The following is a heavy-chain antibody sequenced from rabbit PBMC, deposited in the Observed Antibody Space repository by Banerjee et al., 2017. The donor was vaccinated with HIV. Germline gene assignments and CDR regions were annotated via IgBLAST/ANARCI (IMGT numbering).Heavy chain of an antibody. CDR3: ARGDYISGAAGYDTKGFNL. CDR2: IGAGSGTT. Sequence: QEQLVESGGGLVKPGASLTLTCTASGFSFSSGYWICWVRQAPGKGLEWIGCIGAGSGTTYYATWAKGRFTISKASSTTVTLQMTSLTAADTATYFCARGDYISGAAGYDTKGFNLWGPGTLVTV. CDR1: GFSFSSGYW. V-gene: IGHV1S45*01. J-gene: IGHJ4*01. D-gene: IGHD4-1*01.